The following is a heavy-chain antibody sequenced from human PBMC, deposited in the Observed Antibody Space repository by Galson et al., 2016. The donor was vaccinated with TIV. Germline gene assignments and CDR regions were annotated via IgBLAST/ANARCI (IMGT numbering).Heavy chain of an antibody. D-gene: IGHD2-15*01. CDR2: INGNGIAT. J-gene: IGHJ4*02. V-gene: IGHV3-20*04. CDR1: GFNFGYYG. Sequence: SLRLSCAASGFNFGYYGFSWLRQAPGKGLEWVANINGNGIATSYAGSLKGRFTISRDNAKNSLFLQMTSLGVEDPALYFCAREFFCGGTCYYFDQWGQGALVSVSS. CDR3: AREFFCGGTCYYFDQ.